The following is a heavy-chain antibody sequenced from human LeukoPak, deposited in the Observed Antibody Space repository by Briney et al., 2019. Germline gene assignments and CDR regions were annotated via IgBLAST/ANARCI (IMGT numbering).Heavy chain of an antibody. D-gene: IGHD5-18*01. V-gene: IGHV3-21*01. Sequence: GGSLRLSCAASGFTFSSYSMNWVRQAPGKGLEWVSSISSSSSYIYYADPVKGRFTISRDNAKNSLYLQMNSLRAEDTAVYYCARAYTAMAYYYYYGMDVWGQGTTVTVSS. CDR3: ARAYTAMAYYYYYGMDV. CDR1: GFTFSSYS. J-gene: IGHJ6*02. CDR2: ISSSSSYI.